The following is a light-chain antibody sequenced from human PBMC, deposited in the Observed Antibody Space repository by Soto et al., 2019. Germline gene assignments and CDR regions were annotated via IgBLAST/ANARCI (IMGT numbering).Light chain of an antibody. CDR3: QQYNNWPRLT. CDR1: QSVSSTY. V-gene: IGKV3-20*01. J-gene: IGKJ4*01. Sequence: EIVLTQSPGTLSLSPGEGATLSCRASQSVSSTYLAWYQQKAGQAPRLLIYGASSRATGIPDRFSGSGSATDFTLTISRLEPEEFAVYYCQQYNNWPRLTFGGGTKVDIK. CDR2: GAS.